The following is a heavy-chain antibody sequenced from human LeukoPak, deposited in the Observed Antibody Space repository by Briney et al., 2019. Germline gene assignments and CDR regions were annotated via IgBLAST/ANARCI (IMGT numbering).Heavy chain of an antibody. Sequence: SETLSLTCTVSGVSIGSSDSYWGWIRQPPGKGLEWIGSIYYSGNTYYNASLKSQVSISIDTSKNQFSLKLTSVTAADTAVYYCARQTGSGLFILPGGQGTLVTVSS. CDR3: ARQTGSGLFILP. J-gene: IGHJ4*02. CDR1: GVSIGSSDSY. D-gene: IGHD3/OR15-3a*01. CDR2: IYYSGNT. V-gene: IGHV4-39*01.